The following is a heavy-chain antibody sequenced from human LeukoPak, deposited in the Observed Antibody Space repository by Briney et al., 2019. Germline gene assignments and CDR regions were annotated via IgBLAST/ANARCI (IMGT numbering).Heavy chain of an antibody. CDR1: GFTFGGYG. V-gene: IGHV3-33*01. J-gene: IGHJ4*02. D-gene: IGHD1-14*01. CDR2: IANDGSSS. CDR3: TRYNNDHFDY. Sequence: GGSLRLSCAGSGFTFGGYGMLWFRQTPGKGLEWVAVIANDGSSSFYADSVKGRFTIARDNSKNTMSVQMDDLRAEDTAVYYCTRYNNDHFDYWGQGTLVTVSS.